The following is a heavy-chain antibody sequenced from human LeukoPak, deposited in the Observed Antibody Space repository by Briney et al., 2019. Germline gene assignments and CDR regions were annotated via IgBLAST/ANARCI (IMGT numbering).Heavy chain of an antibody. Sequence: TPSDTLSLTCTVSGGSIRSYYWSWIRQPPGKGLEWIGYIYYTGSTSYNPSLKSRVTISVDTSKNQFSLRLSSVTAADTAVYYCARSLSSSGYYYYGMDVWGQGTTVTVSS. D-gene: IGHD6-6*01. V-gene: IGHV4-59*07. CDR2: IYYTGST. CDR1: GGSIRSYY. CDR3: ARSLSSSGYYYYGMDV. J-gene: IGHJ6*02.